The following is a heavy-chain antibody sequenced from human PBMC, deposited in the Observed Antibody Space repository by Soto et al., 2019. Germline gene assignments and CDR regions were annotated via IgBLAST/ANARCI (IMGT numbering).Heavy chain of an antibody. CDR3: ASYSYVSGSRSFDY. D-gene: IGHD3-10*01. J-gene: IGHJ4*02. Sequence: PWGSLRLSCAASGFTFSSYSMNWVRQAPGKGLEWVSSISSSSSYIYYLDSVKGRFTISRDNAKTSLYLQMNSLRAEDTAVYYCASYSYVSGSRSFDYWGQGTLVRVSS. V-gene: IGHV3-21*04. CDR1: GFTFSSYS. CDR2: ISSSSSYI.